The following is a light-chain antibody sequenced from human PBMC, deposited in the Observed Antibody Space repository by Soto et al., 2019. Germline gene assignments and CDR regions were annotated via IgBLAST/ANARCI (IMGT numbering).Light chain of an antibody. CDR2: DND. CDR3: ASWDTSLRAGV. Sequence: QSVLMQPPSVFAAPGQKVTISCSGSSSNIGNNYVSWYQQLPGTAPKLLICDNDKRPSGIPDRFSGSKSGPSATLGITGLQTGDEADYYCASWDTSLRAGVFGAGTMLTVL. CDR1: SSNIGNNY. V-gene: IGLV1-51*01. J-gene: IGLJ1*01.